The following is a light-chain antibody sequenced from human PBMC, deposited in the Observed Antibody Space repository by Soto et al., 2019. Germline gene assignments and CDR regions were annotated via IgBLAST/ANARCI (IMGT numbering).Light chain of an antibody. CDR3: SSYTNSSTVV. Sequence: QSALTQPASVSGSPGQSITISCTGTSSDFGAYKSVSWYQQHPGEAPKLMIYEVTNRPSGVPNRFSGSKSGNTASLAIFGLQAEDEADYYCSSYTNSSTVVFGGGTKLTVL. J-gene: IGLJ2*01. V-gene: IGLV2-14*01. CDR2: EVT. CDR1: SSDFGAYKS.